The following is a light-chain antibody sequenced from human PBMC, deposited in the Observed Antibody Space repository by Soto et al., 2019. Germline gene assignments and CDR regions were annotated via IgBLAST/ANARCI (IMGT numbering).Light chain of an antibody. J-gene: IGKJ1*01. Sequence: EIVLTQSPGTLSLSPGERATLSCRASQSVTSSYLAWYNQKPGQAPRLLIYDASNRATGIPDRFSGSGSGTDFTLTISRLEPEDFSVYYCQQYGSSPRTFGQGPQVEIK. V-gene: IGKV3-20*01. CDR2: DAS. CDR3: QQYGSSPRT. CDR1: QSVTSSY.